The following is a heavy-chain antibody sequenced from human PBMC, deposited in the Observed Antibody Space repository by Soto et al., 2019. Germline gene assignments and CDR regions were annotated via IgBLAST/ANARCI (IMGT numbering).Heavy chain of an antibody. CDR2: FDPEDGET. J-gene: IGHJ4*02. CDR3: ARDDYDILTAYYSPPDY. CDR1: GYTLTELS. V-gene: IGHV1-24*01. D-gene: IGHD3-9*01. Sequence: GASVKVSCKVSGYTLTELSMHWVRQAPGKGLEWMGGFDPEDGETIYAQKFQGRVTMTKDTSTSTAYMELRSLRSDDTAMYYCARDDYDILTAYYSPPDYWGQGTPVTGSS.